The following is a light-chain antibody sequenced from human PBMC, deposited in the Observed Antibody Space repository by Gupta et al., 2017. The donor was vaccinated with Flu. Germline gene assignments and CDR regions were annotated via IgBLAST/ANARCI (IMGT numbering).Light chain of an antibody. CDR2: GVT. CDR1: SSDICSYNY. CDR3: SSCISSSTLV. Sequence: QSALTQPASVSGSPGQSITIHCTATSSDICSYNYVSWYQQHPGQDPKLLIYGVTNRPSGVSNRFSASKSGDTASLTISGLQAEDDADYYCSSCISSSTLVFGGGTRLTVL. J-gene: IGLJ2*01. V-gene: IGLV2-14*01.